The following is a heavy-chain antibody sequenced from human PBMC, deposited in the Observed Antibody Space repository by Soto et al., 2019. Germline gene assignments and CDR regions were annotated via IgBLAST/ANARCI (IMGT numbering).Heavy chain of an antibody. V-gene: IGHV4-30-4*01. CDR3: ARLHGYCISSSCHGHYAMDV. Sequence: SETLSLTCTVSGDSINSGDYYRTLIRQPPGKGLEWIGYISYSGNTYYNPSLNSRVTVSVDTSKNQFSLKVTSVTAADTAVYYCARLHGYCISSSCHGHYAMDVWGQGTTVTVSS. CDR1: GDSINSGDYY. J-gene: IGHJ6*02. D-gene: IGHD2-2*01. CDR2: ISYSGNT.